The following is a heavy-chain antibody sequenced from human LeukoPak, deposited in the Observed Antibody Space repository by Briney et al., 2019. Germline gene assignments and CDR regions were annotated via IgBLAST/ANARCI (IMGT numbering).Heavy chain of an antibody. CDR2: MYHSGS. CDR1: GGSISSGGYS. CDR3: ARGDRYYDFWSGRRSYYFDY. D-gene: IGHD3-3*01. J-gene: IGHJ4*02. Sequence: PSETLSLTCAVSGGSISSGGYSWSWIRQPPGKGLEWIGYMYHSGSIYNPSLKSRVTISVDRSKNQFSLKLSSVTAADTAVYYCARGDRYYDFWSGRRSYYFDYWGQGTLVTVSS. V-gene: IGHV4-30-2*01.